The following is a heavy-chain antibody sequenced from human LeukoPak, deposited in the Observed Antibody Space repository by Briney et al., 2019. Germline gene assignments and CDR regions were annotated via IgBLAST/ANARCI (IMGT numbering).Heavy chain of an antibody. CDR3: ARSAVIVATNPYYYYGMDV. CDR1: GGSFSGYY. D-gene: IGHD5-12*01. CDR2: INHSGST. Sequence: SETLSLTCAVYGGSFSGYYWSWIRQPPGKGLEWIGEINHSGSTNYNPSLKSRVTISVDTSKNQFSLRLSSVTAADTAVYYCARSAVIVATNPYYYYGMDVWGQGTTVTVSS. V-gene: IGHV4-34*01. J-gene: IGHJ6*02.